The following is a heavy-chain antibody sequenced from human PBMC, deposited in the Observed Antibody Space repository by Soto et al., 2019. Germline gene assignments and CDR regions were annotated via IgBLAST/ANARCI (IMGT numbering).Heavy chain of an antibody. CDR1: GGSISNYY. Sequence: SETLSLTCTVSGGSISNYYWSWIRQSPRRGLEWIGYIYYIGSTNYNPSLKNRVTISVDTSKNQFSLKLISVTAADTAVYYCARGYNGTWYSFDYWGQGTLVTVSS. J-gene: IGHJ4*02. CDR3: ARGYNGTWYSFDY. CDR2: IYYIGST. V-gene: IGHV4-59*01. D-gene: IGHD6-13*01.